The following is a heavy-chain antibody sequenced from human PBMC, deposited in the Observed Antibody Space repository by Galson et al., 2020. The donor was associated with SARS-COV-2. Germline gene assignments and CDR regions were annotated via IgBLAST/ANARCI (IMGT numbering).Heavy chain of an antibody. D-gene: IGHD3-22*01. J-gene: IGHJ4*02. CDR2: IVSGSTT. Sequence: GESLKISCAASGFAVNTQYWTWVSQAPGKGLEWVGGIVSGSTTRYADSVRGRFTISTDSSKNTLYLDMNILTDEDAAVYYCARGPSGYSDYWGQGTLVTVSS. V-gene: IGHV3-53*01. CDR3: ARGPSGYSDY. CDR1: GFAVNTQY.